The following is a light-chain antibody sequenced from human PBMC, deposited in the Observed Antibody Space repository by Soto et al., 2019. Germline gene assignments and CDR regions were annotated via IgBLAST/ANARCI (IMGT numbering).Light chain of an antibody. CDR1: SSDVGGYNY. Sequence: QSARTQPASVSGSPGQSITASCTGTSSDVGGYNYVSWYQQHPGKAPKLMIYKVSNRPSGVSNRFSGSKSGNTASLTISGLQAEDEADYYCSSYTSSSIDYVFGTETKVTVL. CDR3: SSYTSSSIDYV. V-gene: IGLV2-14*01. J-gene: IGLJ1*01. CDR2: KVS.